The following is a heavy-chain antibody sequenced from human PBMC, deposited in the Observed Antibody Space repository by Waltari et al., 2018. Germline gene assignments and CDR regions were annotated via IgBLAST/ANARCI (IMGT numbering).Heavy chain of an antibody. CDR1: DASFRGYY. CDR3: ASTLERDYDFWSGYYYGMDV. D-gene: IGHD3-3*01. CDR2: INHSGST. J-gene: IGHJ6*02. V-gene: IGHV4-34*01. Sequence: QLQLQPWGAGLFKPSETLSLTCAVYDASFRGYYWGWFRQPPWKGLEWIGEINHSGSTNYNPSLKSRVTISVDTSKNQFSLKLSSVTAADTAVYYCASTLERDYDFWSGYYYGMDVWGQGTTVTVSS.